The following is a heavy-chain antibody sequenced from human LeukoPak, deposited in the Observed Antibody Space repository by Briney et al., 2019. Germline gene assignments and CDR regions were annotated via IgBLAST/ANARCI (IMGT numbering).Heavy chain of an antibody. CDR2: IKEDGSEK. Sequence: GGSLGLSCAASGFTLRNYWMRWVRQAPGKGLEWVANIKEDGSEKYYVDSVRGRFTVSIDHAKNLLYLQISSLRVEDSAVYYCGSTSGPWGQGTLVTVSS. V-gene: IGHV3-7*01. CDR1: GFTLRNYW. CDR3: GSTSGP. J-gene: IGHJ5*02. D-gene: IGHD1-26*01.